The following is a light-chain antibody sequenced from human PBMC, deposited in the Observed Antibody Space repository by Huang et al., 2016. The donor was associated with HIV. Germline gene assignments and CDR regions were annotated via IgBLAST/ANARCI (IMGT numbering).Light chain of an antibody. CDR3: QQFQDVPLT. CDR2: DAS. CDR1: QDINYY. J-gene: IGKJ4*01. Sequence: DIQMTQSPASLSASVGDRVTITCQASQDINYYLNWYQQKPGRAPNLLIYDASTLESGVPSRFGGSGSGTEFSFTIFTLQPDDIATYYCQQFQDVPLTFGGGTKVVLK. V-gene: IGKV1-33*01.